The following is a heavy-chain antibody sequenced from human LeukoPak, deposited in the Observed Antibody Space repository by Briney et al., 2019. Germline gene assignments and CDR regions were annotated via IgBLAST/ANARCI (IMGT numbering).Heavy chain of an antibody. J-gene: IGHJ4*02. V-gene: IGHV3-53*01. CDR3: ALYYDILTGYRDY. CDR2: IYSGGST. D-gene: IGHD3-9*01. Sequence: GGSLRLSCAASGFTVSSNYMSWVRQAPGKGLEWVSVIYSGGSTYYADSVKGRFTISRDNSKNTLYLQMNSLRAEDTAVYYCALYYDILTGYRDYWGQGTLVTVSS. CDR1: GFTVSSNY.